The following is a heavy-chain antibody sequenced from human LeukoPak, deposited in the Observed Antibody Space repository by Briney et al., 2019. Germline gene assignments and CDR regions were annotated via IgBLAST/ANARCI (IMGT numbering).Heavy chain of an antibody. J-gene: IGHJ6*04. Sequence: GGSLRLSCAASGFTFSSYAMSWVRQAPGKGLEWGSAISGSGGSTYYADSVKGRFTISRDNSKNTLYLQMNSLRAEDTAVYYCAKSIKVRGVIIRSYYYYGMDVWGKGTTVTVSS. CDR2: ISGSGGST. CDR1: GFTFSSYA. V-gene: IGHV3-23*01. D-gene: IGHD3-10*01. CDR3: AKSIKVRGVIIRSYYYYGMDV.